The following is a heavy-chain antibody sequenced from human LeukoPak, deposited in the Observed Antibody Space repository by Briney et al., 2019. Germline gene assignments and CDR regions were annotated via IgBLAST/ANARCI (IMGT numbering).Heavy chain of an antibody. D-gene: IGHD6-13*01. CDR1: GFTFSSYE. V-gene: IGHV3-48*03. J-gene: IGHJ4*02. CDR3: ARAPYSSSWTFGY. Sequence: GGSLRLSCAASGFTFSSYEMNWVRQAPGKGLEWVSYISSSGSTIYYADSVKGRFTISRDNAKNSLYLQMNSLRAEDTAVYYCARAPYSSSWTFGYWGQGTLVTVSS. CDR2: ISSSGSTI.